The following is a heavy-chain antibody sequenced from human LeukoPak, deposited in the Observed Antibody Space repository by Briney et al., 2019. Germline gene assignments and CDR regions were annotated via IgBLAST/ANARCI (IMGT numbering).Heavy chain of an antibody. CDR3: ARDLNCCCVSGD. CDR1: GYTSTSYG. CDR2: ISAYNGNT. Sequence: ASVKLSCKASGYTSTSYGISWVRQAPGQGLEWMGWISAYNGNTNYAQKLQGRVTMTTDTSTSTAYMELRSLRFDDTAMYYCARDLNCCCVSGDWGQGTLVTVSS. V-gene: IGHV1-18*01. J-gene: IGHJ4*02. D-gene: IGHD5-12*01.